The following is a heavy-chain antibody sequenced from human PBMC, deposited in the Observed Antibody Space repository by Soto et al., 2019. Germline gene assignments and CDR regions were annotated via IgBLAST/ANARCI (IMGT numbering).Heavy chain of an antibody. CDR2: ISGSGGST. D-gene: IGHD6-13*01. V-gene: IGHV3-23*01. CDR3: AKGLGSSSWYSTVYYYYGMDV. Sequence: GGSLRLSCAASGFTFSSYAMSWVRQAPGKGLEWVSAISGSGGSTYYADSVKGRFTISRDNSKNTLYLQMNSLRAEDTAVYYCAKGLGSSSWYSTVYYYYGMDVWGQGTTVTVSS. CDR1: GFTFSSYA. J-gene: IGHJ6*02.